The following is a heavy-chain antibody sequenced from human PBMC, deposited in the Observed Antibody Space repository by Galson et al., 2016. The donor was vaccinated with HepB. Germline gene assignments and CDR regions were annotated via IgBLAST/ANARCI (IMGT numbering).Heavy chain of an antibody. V-gene: IGHV3-30*18. CDR2: ISKDSRDK. Sequence: SLRLSCAASGFTFSGHGMHWVRQAPGRGLEWVAVISKDSRDKQYVDSVKGRFTVTRDNSKNTLFLQMSNLRVEDTAVYYCAKMDCCRGCPRDYWGQGTLVTVSS. CDR1: GFTFSGHG. CDR3: AKMDCCRGCPRDY. D-gene: IGHD2-21*02. J-gene: IGHJ4*02.